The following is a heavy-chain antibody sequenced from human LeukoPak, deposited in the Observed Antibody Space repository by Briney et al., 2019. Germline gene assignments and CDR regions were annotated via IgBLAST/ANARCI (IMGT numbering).Heavy chain of an antibody. Sequence: PSETLSLTCAVYGGSFSGYYWSWIRQPPGKGLEWIGEINHSGSTNYNPSLKSRVTISVDTSKNQFSLKLSSVTAADTAVYYCARGQKGYSYGYSLDYWGQGTLVTVSS. D-gene: IGHD5-18*01. CDR3: ARGQKGYSYGYSLDY. CDR1: GGSFSGYY. V-gene: IGHV4-34*01. J-gene: IGHJ4*02. CDR2: INHSGST.